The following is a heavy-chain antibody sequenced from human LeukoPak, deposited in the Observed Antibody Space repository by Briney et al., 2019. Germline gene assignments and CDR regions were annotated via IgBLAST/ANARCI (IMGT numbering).Heavy chain of an antibody. V-gene: IGHV4-39*07. CDR2: IYYSGST. J-gene: IGHJ4*02. Sequence: SETLSLTCTVSGGSISSSSYYWGWLRQPPGRGLEWIGSIYYSGSTYYNPSLKSRVTISVDTSKNQFSLKLSSVTAADTAVYYCATTYGFRFDYWGQGTLVTVSS. CDR1: GGSISSSSYY. CDR3: ATTYGFRFDY. D-gene: IGHD3-10*01.